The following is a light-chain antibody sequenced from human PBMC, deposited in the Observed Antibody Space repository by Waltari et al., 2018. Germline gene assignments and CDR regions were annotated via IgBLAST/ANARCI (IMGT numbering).Light chain of an antibody. V-gene: IGKV4-1*01. CDR3: QQYFSVPET. CDR1: QNLLFRSTNKNY. J-gene: IGKJ2*01. Sequence: DIVMTQSPDSLTVSLGERATINCKSSQNLLFRSTNKNYLAWYQQKPGQPPKLLFYWASTRDSGVPDRFSGSGSGTDFTLTISSLQAEDVAVYYCQQYFSVPETFGQGTKLEIK. CDR2: WAS.